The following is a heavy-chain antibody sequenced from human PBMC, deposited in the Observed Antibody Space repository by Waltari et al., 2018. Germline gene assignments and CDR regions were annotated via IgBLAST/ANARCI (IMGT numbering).Heavy chain of an antibody. Sequence: QVQLVQSGAEVKKPGASVKVSCQASGYTFPSYALHLVRQAPGQRLEWMGWINAGNGNTKYSQKFQGRVTITRDTSASTAYMELSSLRSEDTAVYYCARDTFYSSGWYYFDYWGQGTLVTVSS. J-gene: IGHJ4*02. CDR2: INAGNGNT. V-gene: IGHV1-3*01. CDR3: ARDTFYSSGWYYFDY. D-gene: IGHD6-19*01. CDR1: GYTFPSYA.